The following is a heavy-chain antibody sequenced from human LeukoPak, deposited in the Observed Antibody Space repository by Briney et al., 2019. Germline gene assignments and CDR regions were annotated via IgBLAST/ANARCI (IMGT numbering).Heavy chain of an antibody. Sequence: ASVKVSCKASGYTFTSYDINWVRQATGQGLEWMGWTNPNSGNTGYAQKFQGRVTMTRNTSISTAYMELSSVRSEDTAVYYCARGAYYDSSGYYMVDHWGQGTLVTVSS. CDR2: TNPNSGNT. D-gene: IGHD3-22*01. CDR3: ARGAYYDSSGYYMVDH. V-gene: IGHV1-8*01. CDR1: GYTFTSYD. J-gene: IGHJ4*02.